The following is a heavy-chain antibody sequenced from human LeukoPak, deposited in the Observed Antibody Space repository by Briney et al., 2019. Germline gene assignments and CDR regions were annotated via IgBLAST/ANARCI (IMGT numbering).Heavy chain of an antibody. CDR1: GGTFSSYA. CDR3: ARTTIRYYYYMDV. Sequence: SVKVSCKASGGTFSSYAISWVRQAPGQGLEGMGGIIPIFGTANYAQKFQGRVTITADKSTSTAYMELSSLRSEDTAVYYCARTTIRYYYYMDVWGKGTTVTVSS. J-gene: IGHJ6*03. V-gene: IGHV1-69*06. CDR2: IIPIFGTA. D-gene: IGHD5-12*01.